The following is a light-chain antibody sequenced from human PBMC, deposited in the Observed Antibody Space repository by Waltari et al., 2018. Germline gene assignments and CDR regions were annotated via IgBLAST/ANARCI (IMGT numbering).Light chain of an antibody. CDR2: SSN. CDR3: AAWDDSLNGFMV. CDR1: SSNIGSNA. J-gene: IGLJ2*01. Sequence: QSVLTQPPSVSGRPGQRVTIPCSGSSSNIGSNAVTWYQQLPGTAPQLHLYSSNQRPSGVPDRFSGSKSGTSASLAISGLQSEDEAEYHCAAWDDSLNGFMVFGGGTKLTVL. V-gene: IGLV1-44*01.